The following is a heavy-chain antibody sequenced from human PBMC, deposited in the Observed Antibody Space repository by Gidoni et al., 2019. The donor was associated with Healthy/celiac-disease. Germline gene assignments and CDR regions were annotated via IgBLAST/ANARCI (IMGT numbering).Heavy chain of an antibody. CDR2: IYTSGST. Sequence: QVQLQESGPGLVKPSETLSLTCPVSGGSIISYSWSWIRQPAGKGLEWIGRIYTSGSTNYNPSLKSRVTMSVDTSKNQFSLKLSSVTAADTAVYYCARVDSSSWYSLDYWGQGTLVTVSS. V-gene: IGHV4-4*07. J-gene: IGHJ4*02. CDR1: GGSIISYS. D-gene: IGHD6-13*01. CDR3: ARVDSSSWYSLDY.